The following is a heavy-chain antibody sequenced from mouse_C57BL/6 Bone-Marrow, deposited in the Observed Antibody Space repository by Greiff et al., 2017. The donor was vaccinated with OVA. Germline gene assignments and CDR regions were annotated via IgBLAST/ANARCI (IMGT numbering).Heavy chain of an antibody. CDR3: ARSNYYGSSPYYAMDY. D-gene: IGHD1-1*01. J-gene: IGHJ4*01. V-gene: IGHV1-64*01. Sequence: VQLQQPGAELVKPGASVKLSCKASGYTFTSYWMHWVKQRPGQGLEWIGMIHPNSGSTNYNEKFKSKATLTVDKSSSTAYMQRSSLTSEDSAVYYCARSNYYGSSPYYAMDYWGQGTSVTVSS. CDR2: IHPNSGST. CDR1: GYTFTSYW.